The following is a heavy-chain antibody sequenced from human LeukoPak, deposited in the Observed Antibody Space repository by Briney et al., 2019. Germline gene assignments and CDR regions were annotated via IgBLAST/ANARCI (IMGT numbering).Heavy chain of an antibody. CDR1: GGPFSGYY. CDR2: INHSGST. V-gene: IGHV4-34*01. D-gene: IGHD3-3*01. Sequence: SETLSLTCAVYGGPFSGYYWSWIRQSPGKGLEWIGEINHSGSTNYNPSLKSRVTISVDTSKNQFSLKLSSVTAADTAVYYCARGRASYDFWSGYLFWGQGTLVTVPS. CDR3: ARGRASYDFWSGYLF. J-gene: IGHJ4*02.